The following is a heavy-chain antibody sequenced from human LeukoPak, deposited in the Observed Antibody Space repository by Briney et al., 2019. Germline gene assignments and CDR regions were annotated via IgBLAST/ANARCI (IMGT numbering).Heavy chain of an antibody. D-gene: IGHD6-13*01. V-gene: IGHV1-2*02. CDR3: APSIAAAGYFDY. Sequence: ASVKVSCKASGYTFTGYYMRWVRQAPGQGLEWMGWINPNSGGTNYAQKFQGRVTMTRDTSISTAYMELSRLRSDDTAVYYCAPSIAAAGYFDYWGQGTLVTVSS. J-gene: IGHJ4*02. CDR1: GYTFTGYY. CDR2: INPNSGGT.